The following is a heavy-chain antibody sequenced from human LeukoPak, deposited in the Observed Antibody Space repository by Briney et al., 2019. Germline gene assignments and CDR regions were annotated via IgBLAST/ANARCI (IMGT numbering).Heavy chain of an antibody. D-gene: IGHD3-9*01. CDR2: IYHSGST. CDR1: GYSISSGYY. CDR3: AREGQTYYDILTGYRSGGWFDP. V-gene: IGHV4-38-2*02. J-gene: IGHJ5*02. Sequence: SETLSLTCTVSGYSISSGYYWGWIRQPPGKGLEWIGSIYHSGSTYYNPSLKSRVTISVDTSKNQFSLKLSSVTAADTAVYYCAREGQTYYDILTGYRSGGWFDPWGQGTLVTVSS.